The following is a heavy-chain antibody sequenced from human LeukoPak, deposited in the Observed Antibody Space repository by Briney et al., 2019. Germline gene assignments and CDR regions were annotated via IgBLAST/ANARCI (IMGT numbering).Heavy chain of an antibody. Sequence: GRSLRLSCAASGFTFSTYAMHWVRQAPGKGLEWVAAISYHGNDRYYADSVKGRFTISRDNSKNTLYLQMNSLRAEDTAVYYCASSSGWYKGDAFDIWGQGTMVTVSS. J-gene: IGHJ3*02. D-gene: IGHD6-19*01. V-gene: IGHV3-30*03. CDR3: ASSSGWYKGDAFDI. CDR2: ISYHGNDR. CDR1: GFTFSTYA.